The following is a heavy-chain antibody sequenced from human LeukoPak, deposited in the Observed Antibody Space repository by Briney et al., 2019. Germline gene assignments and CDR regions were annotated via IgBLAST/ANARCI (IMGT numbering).Heavy chain of an antibody. CDR1: GFTFSSYG. V-gene: IGHV3-23*01. J-gene: IGHJ4*02. CDR2: ISGSGGST. CDR3: ARLGYSGWFDY. D-gene: IGHD5-12*01. Sequence: GGTLRLSCAASGFTFSSYGMSWVRQAPGKGLEWVSAISGSGGSTYYADSVKGRFTISRDNSKNTLYLQMNSLRAEDTAVYYCARLGYSGWFDYWGQGTLVTVSS.